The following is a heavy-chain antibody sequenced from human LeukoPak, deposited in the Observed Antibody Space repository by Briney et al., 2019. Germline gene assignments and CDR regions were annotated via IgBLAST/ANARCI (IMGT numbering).Heavy chain of an antibody. V-gene: IGHV4-39*01. Sequence: SDTLSLPCTVSGDSISSSDYYWGWIRQPPGKGLEWIGSMYYSGPVYYNSSLKSRITMSGDKSKNQVSLTLSSVTAADTAVYYCARRGRILSAFDIWGQGTMVTVSA. D-gene: IGHD2-15*01. CDR3: ARRGRILSAFDI. CDR2: MYYSGPV. CDR1: GDSISSSDYY. J-gene: IGHJ3*02.